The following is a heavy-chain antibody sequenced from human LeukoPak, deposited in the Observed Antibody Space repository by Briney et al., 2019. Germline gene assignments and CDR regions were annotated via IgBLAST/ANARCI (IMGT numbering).Heavy chain of an antibody. J-gene: IGHJ4*02. Sequence: SETLSLTRTVSGGSISSHYWSWIRQPPGKGLEWIGYIYYSGSTYYNPSLKCRVTISVDTSKNQFSLKLSSVTAADTAVYYCARDTKWAFDYWGQGTLVTASS. CDR3: ARDTKWAFDY. CDR1: GGSISSHY. V-gene: IGHV4-59*11. D-gene: IGHD1-1*01. CDR2: IYYSGST.